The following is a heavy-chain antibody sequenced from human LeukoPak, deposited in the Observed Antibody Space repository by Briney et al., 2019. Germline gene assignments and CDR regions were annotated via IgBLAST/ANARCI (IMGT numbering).Heavy chain of an antibody. CDR2: IKSKTDGGTT. CDR3: TTEYAYDSSGYYYLSFDY. J-gene: IGHJ4*02. Sequence: GGSLRLSCTASGFTFGDYAMSWVRQAPGKGLEWVGRIKSKTDGGTTDYAAPVKGRFTISRDDSKNTVYLQMNSLKTEDTAVYYCTTEYAYDSSGYYYLSFDYWGQGTLVTVSS. CDR1: GFTFGDYA. V-gene: IGHV3-15*01. D-gene: IGHD3-22*01.